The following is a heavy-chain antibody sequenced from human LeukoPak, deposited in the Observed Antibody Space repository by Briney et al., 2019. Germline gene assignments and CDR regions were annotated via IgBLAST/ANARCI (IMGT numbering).Heavy chain of an antibody. CDR2: IYYSGST. CDR1: GGSISSHY. D-gene: IGHD2-2*01. V-gene: IGHV4-59*11. J-gene: IGHJ5*02. Sequence: SETLSLTCTVSGGSISSHYWSWIRQPPGKGLEWIGYIYYSGSTNYNPSLKSRVTISVDSSKNQFSLKLSSVTAADTAVYYCARDLIYCSSTSCRNWFDPWGQGTLVTVSS. CDR3: ARDLIYCSSTSCRNWFDP.